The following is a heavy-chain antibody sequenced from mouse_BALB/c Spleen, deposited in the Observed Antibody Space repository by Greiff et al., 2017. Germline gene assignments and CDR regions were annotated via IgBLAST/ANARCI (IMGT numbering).Heavy chain of an antibody. J-gene: IGHJ4*01. CDR2: ISSGSSTI. CDR3: ARSAMVTNYYAMDY. CDR1: GFTFSSFG. D-gene: IGHD2-1*01. V-gene: IGHV5-17*02. Sequence: EVNLVESGGGLVQPGGSRKLSCAASGFTFSSFGMHWVRQAPEKGLEWVAYISSGSSTIYYADTVKGRFTISRDNPKNTLFLQMTSLRSEDTAMYYCARSAMVTNYYAMDYWGQGTSVTVSS.